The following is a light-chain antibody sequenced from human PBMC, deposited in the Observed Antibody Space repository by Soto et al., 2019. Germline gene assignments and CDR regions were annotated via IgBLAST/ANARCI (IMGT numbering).Light chain of an antibody. CDR3: QQYSDWPPT. J-gene: IGKJ1*01. Sequence: EIVVTQSPATLSVSPGERATLSCRASQSVSSNLAWYQQKPGQAPRLLINGASTRATGIPARFSGSGSGTEFSLTISSLQSEDFAVYYCQQYSDWPPTFGQGDQGGYQT. CDR2: GAS. CDR1: QSVSSN. V-gene: IGKV3-15*01.